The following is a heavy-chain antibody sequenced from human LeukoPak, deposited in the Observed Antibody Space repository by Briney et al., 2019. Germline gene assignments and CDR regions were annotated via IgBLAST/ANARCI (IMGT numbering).Heavy chain of an antibody. CDR1: GYTFTSYG. CDR2: ISDYNGNTNYALNT. Sequence: ASVKVSCKASGYTFTSYGISWMRQAPGQGLQWMGWISDYNGNTNYALNTNYAQKFQGRVTLTTDTSTSTAHLELRSLRSDDTAIYYCARDLGVLTGTFFDFWGQGTLVTVSS. V-gene: IGHV1-18*01. CDR3: ARDLGVLTGTFFDF. D-gene: IGHD3-9*01. J-gene: IGHJ4*02.